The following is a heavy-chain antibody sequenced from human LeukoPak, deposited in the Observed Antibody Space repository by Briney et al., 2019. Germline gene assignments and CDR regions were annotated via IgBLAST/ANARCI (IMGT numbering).Heavy chain of an antibody. V-gene: IGHV3-11*01. CDR1: GFTFSDYY. J-gene: IGHJ6*02. Sequence: GGSLRLSCAASGFTFSDYYMSWIRQAPGKGLEWVSYISSSGSTIYYADSVKGRFTISRDNAKNSLYLQMNSLRAEDTAVYYCATDSDYGDRIYCYYYGMDVWGQGTTVTVSS. CDR3: ATDSDYGDRIYCYYYGMDV. D-gene: IGHD4-17*01. CDR2: ISSSGSTI.